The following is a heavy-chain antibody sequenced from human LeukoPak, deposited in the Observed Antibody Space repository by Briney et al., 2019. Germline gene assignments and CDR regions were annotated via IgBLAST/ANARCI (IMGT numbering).Heavy chain of an antibody. V-gene: IGHV3-33*01. CDR1: GFTFSSYG. CDR2: IWYDGSNK. Sequence: GRSLRLSCAVSGFTFSSYGMHWVRQAPGKGLEWVAVIWYDGSNKYYADSVKGRFTISRDNSKNTLYLQMNSLRAEDTAVYYCASELRGYGSFDYWGQGTLVTVSS. CDR3: ASELRGYGSFDY. D-gene: IGHD4-17*01. J-gene: IGHJ4*02.